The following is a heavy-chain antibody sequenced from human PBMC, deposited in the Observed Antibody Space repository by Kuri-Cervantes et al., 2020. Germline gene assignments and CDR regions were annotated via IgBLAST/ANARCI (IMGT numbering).Heavy chain of an antibody. CDR3: AVGFSSVLLGAFDI. CDR2: IYHSGST. J-gene: IGHJ3*02. D-gene: IGHD3-22*01. CDR1: GGSISSGGYS. Sequence: SETLSLTCAVSGGSISSGGYSWSWIRQPPGKGLEWIGNIYHSGSTYYNPSLKSRVTISVDTSKNQFSLKLSSVTAADTAVYYCAVGFSSVLLGAFDIWGQGTMVTVSS. V-gene: IGHV4-30-2*05.